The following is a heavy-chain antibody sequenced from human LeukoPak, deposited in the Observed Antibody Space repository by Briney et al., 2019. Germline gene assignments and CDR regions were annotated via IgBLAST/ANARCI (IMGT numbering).Heavy chain of an antibody. CDR3: AKDPKTCSGGSCYSASGGR. D-gene: IGHD2-15*01. CDR1: GFTFSSYG. CDR2: IRYDGSNK. V-gene: IGHV3-30*02. J-gene: IGHJ4*02. Sequence: PGGSLRLSCAASGFTFSSYGMHWVRQAPGQGLEWVAFIRYDGSNKYYAVSVKGRFTISRDNSKNTLYLQMNSLRAEDTAVYYCAKDPKTCSGGSCYSASGGRWGQGTLVTVSS.